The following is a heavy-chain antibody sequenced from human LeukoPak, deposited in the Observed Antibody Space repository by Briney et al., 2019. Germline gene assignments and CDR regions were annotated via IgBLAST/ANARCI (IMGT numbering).Heavy chain of an antibody. CDR1: GYTFTSYD. V-gene: IGHV1-8*01. Sequence: GASVKVSCKASGYTFTSYDINWVRQAPGQGLEWMGWMNPNSGDAGYAQKFQGGVTMTRNTSISTAFMEVRSLRSEDTAVFYCARGGDNSGWYYFDSWGQGTLVTVSS. J-gene: IGHJ4*02. D-gene: IGHD6-19*01. CDR3: ARGGDNSGWYYFDS. CDR2: MNPNSGDA.